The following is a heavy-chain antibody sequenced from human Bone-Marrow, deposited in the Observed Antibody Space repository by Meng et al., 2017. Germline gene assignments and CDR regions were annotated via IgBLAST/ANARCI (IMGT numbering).Heavy chain of an antibody. CDR2: TSDSGGST. Sequence: EVQLVESGGGLVQPGGSLRLSCAASGFTVSGNYMSWVRQAPGKGLEWVSTTSDSGGSTYYADSVKGRFTISRDNSKNTLYLQMNSLRAEDTAVYYCAKGRPYYYDRSALDYWGQGTLVTVSS. J-gene: IGHJ4*02. CDR1: GFTVSGNY. D-gene: IGHD3-22*01. V-gene: IGHV3-23*04. CDR3: AKGRPYYYDRSALDY.